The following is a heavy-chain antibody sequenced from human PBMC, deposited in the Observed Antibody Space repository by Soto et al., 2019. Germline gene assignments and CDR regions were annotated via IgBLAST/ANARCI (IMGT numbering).Heavy chain of an antibody. V-gene: IGHV1-69*06. J-gene: IGHJ5*02. CDR1: GGTFIIYA. CDR3: ASVRPVLRFLEWLPNWLDT. Sequence: GASVKVACKASGGTFIIYAISWVRQAPGQGLEWMGGIIPIFGTANYAQKFQGRVTITADKSTSTAYMELSSVTAADTAVYYCASVRPVLRFLEWLPNWLDTWGQGTLVTVSS. CDR2: IIPIFGTA. D-gene: IGHD3-3*01.